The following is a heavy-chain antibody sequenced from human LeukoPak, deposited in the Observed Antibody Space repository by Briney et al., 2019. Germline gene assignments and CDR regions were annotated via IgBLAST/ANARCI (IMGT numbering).Heavy chain of an antibody. D-gene: IGHD2-2*02. J-gene: IGHJ4*02. CDR2: INDSGGGT. Sequence: GGSLRLSCTVSGFTLSNAWMTWVRQAPGKGLEWVSVINDSGGGTSYADFGEGRFTIYRDNSKNTLYLQMNRLRAEDTAVYYCAKSDCTSTSCYTIDFWGQGTLVTVSS. CDR3: AKSDCTSTSCYTIDF. V-gene: IGHV3-23*01. CDR1: GFTLSNAW.